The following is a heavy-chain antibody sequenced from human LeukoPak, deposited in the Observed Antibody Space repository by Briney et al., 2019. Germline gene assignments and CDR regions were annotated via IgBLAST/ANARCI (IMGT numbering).Heavy chain of an antibody. J-gene: IGHJ4*02. CDR2: ISGSGGGT. V-gene: IGHV3-23*01. CDR1: GFTFSSYG. CDR3: AKGGRGYSGYVAAFDY. Sequence: GGSLRLSCAASGFTFSSYGMSWVRQAPGKGLEWVSAISGSGGGTYYADSVKGRFTISRDNSKNTLYLQMNSLSAEDTAVYYCAKGGRGYSGYVAAFDYWGQGTLVTVSS. D-gene: IGHD5-12*01.